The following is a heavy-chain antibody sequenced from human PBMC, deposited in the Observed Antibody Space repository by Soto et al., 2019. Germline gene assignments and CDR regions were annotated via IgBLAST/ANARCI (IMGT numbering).Heavy chain of an antibody. CDR3: ARDKITGLFDY. V-gene: IGHV4-34*01. J-gene: IGHJ4*02. CDR1: GGSLSGYY. D-gene: IGHD2-8*02. CDR2: IHHSGSI. Sequence: PSETLSLTCAVYGGSLSGYYWTWIRRPPGKGLEWIGEIHHSGSINYNPSLKSRVTISVDTSKNQFSLKLTSVTAADTAVYYCARDKITGLFDYWGQGTLVTVSS.